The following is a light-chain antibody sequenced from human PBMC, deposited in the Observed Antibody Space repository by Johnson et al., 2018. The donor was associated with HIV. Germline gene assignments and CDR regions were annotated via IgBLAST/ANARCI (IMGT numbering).Light chain of an antibody. V-gene: IGLV1-51*02. CDR2: ESN. CDR3: GTWDTRLSVLYV. J-gene: IGLJ1*01. Sequence: QSALTQPPSVSAAPGQKVTISCSGRISNIGNNSVSWYQPLPGTAPKLLIYESNKRHSGIPDRFSGSKSGPSATLGITGLQTGAEADYYCGTWDTRLSVLYVFGSGTKVTVL. CDR1: ISNIGNNS.